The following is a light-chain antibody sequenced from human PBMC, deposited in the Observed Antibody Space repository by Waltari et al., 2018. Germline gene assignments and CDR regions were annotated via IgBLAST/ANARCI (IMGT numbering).Light chain of an antibody. J-gene: IGKJ1*01. CDR1: QSIRSW. V-gene: IGKV1-5*03. CDR2: EAS. CDR3: QQYDRYPWT. Sequence: DIQMTQSPSTLSASVGDTVSITCRASQSIRSWVAWYQRKPGKAPKLLIYEASTLESGVPSRFSGSGSGTEFTLVISSLQPEDFASYHCQQYDRYPWTFGLGTEVEIK.